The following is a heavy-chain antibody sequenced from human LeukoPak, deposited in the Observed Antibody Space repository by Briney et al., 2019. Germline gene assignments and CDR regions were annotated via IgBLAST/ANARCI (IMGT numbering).Heavy chain of an antibody. Sequence: GGSLRLSCAASGFTFSSYAMHWVRQAPGKGLEWVAVISYDGSNKCYADSVKGRFTISRDNPKNTLYLQMNSLRAEDTAVYYCAKAPPYKKYYDYWGQGTLVTVSS. CDR1: GFTFSSYA. CDR3: AKAPPYKKYYDY. V-gene: IGHV3-30*04. CDR2: ISYDGSNK. J-gene: IGHJ4*02. D-gene: IGHD1-1*01.